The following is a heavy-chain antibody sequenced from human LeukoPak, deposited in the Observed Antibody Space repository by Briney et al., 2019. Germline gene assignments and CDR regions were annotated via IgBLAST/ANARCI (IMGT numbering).Heavy chain of an antibody. CDR3: AKVRGDSGWDAFDY. J-gene: IGHJ4*02. CDR1: GFTFSTYG. V-gene: IGHV3-23*01. Sequence: GGSLRLSCAASGFTFSTYGMSWVRQAPGQGLERVSIISTSGGSTYYADSVKGRFTISRDNSKNTLYLQMNSLRAEDTAVYYCAKVRGDSGWDAFDYWGQGTLVTVSS. CDR2: ISTSGGST. D-gene: IGHD6-25*01.